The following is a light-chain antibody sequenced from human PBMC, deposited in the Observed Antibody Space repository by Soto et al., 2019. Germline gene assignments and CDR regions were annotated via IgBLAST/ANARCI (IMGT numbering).Light chain of an antibody. Sequence: QSALTQPASVSGSPGQSITISCTGTSSDVGSYRFVSWYQQHPGKAPTLMIYEGSERPSGVSNRFSASKSGNTASLFISGLQAEDEADYYCSSYTSDSSYVFGSGTKVTV. CDR2: EGS. CDR3: SSYTSDSSYV. J-gene: IGLJ1*01. CDR1: SSDVGSYRF. V-gene: IGLV2-14*02.